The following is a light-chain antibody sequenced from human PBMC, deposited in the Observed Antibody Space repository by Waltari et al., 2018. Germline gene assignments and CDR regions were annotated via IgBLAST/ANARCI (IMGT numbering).Light chain of an antibody. CDR3: QQSYSTSST. CDR2: AAS. Sequence: DIQMTQTPSPLSASVGDRVTITCRASQSIRSYLNWYQQEPGKAPKLLIYAASSLQSGVPSRFRGSGSGTDYTLTISSLQPEDFATYYCQQSYSTSSTVGQGTRLEIK. J-gene: IGKJ5*01. CDR1: QSIRSY. V-gene: IGKV1-39*01.